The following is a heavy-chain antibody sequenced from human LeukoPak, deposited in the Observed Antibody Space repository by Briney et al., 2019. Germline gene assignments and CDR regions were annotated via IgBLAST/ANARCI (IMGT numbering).Heavy chain of an antibody. CDR1: GGSLSSYY. D-gene: IGHD6-13*01. CDR3: ARGSLAAAGFQAFGD. Sequence: PSETLSLTCTVSGGSLSSYYWSWIRQPPGKGLEWMGYIYYSGSTNYNPSLKSRVTISVDTSKNQFSLKLSSVTAADTAVYYWARGSLAAAGFQAFGDWGQGTLVTVSS. V-gene: IGHV4-59*01. J-gene: IGHJ4*02. CDR2: IYYSGST.